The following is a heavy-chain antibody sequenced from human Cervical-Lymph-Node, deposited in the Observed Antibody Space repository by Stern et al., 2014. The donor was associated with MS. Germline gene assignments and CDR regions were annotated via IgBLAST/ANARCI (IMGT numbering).Heavy chain of an antibody. Sequence: VQLVESGAEVKKPGSSVKVSCKASGGTFSSYAISWLRQAPGQGLEWMGGIIPILGTANYAQKFQGRVTITADDSTSTAFMELSSLRSEDTAMYYCARVRELGMDVWGQGTTVTVSS. J-gene: IGHJ6*02. CDR2: IIPILGTA. D-gene: IGHD1-7*01. CDR3: ARVRELGMDV. V-gene: IGHV1-69*01. CDR1: GGTFSSYA.